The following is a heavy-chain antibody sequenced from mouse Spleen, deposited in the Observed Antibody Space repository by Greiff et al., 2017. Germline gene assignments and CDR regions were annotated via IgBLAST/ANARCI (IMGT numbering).Heavy chain of an antibody. J-gene: IGHJ3*01. CDR3: AKQEDASWFAY. V-gene: IGHV2-3*01. CDR2: IWGDGST. Sequence: VKVVESGPGLVAPSQSLSITCTVSGFSLTSYGVSWVRQPPGKGLEWLGVIWGDGSTNYHPALISRLSISKDNSKSQVFLKLNSLQTDDTATYYCAKQEDASWFAYWGQGTLVTVSA. CDR1: GFSLTSYG.